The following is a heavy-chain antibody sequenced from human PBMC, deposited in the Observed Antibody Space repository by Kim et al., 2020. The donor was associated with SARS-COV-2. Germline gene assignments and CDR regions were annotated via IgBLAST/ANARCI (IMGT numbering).Heavy chain of an antibody. Sequence: SETLSLTCTVSGGSISSSSYYWGWIRQPPGKGLEWIGSIYYSGSTYYNPSLKSRVTISVDTSKNQFSLKLSSVTAADTAVYYCARHRAYSGSYDYYWGQGTLVTVSS. D-gene: IGHD1-26*01. CDR2: IYYSGST. CDR1: GGSISSSSYY. CDR3: ARHRAYSGSYDYY. V-gene: IGHV4-39*01. J-gene: IGHJ4*02.